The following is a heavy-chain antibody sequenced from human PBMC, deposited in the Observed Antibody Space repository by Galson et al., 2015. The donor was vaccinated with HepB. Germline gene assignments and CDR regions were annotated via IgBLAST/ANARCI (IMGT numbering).Heavy chain of an antibody. CDR1: GYTLTELS. D-gene: IGHD1-26*01. Sequence: SVKVSCKVSGYTLTELSMHWVRQAPGKGPEWMGGFDPEDGETIYAQKFQDRVTITRDTSASTAYMELRSRRSEDTAVYHCARDGAGSGSAYGWFDPWGQGTLVTVSS. V-gene: IGHV1-24*01. CDR2: FDPEDGET. J-gene: IGHJ5*02. CDR3: ARDGAGSGSAYGWFDP.